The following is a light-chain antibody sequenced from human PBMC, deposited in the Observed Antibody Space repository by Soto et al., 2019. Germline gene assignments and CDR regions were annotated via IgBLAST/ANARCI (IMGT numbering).Light chain of an antibody. CDR2: AAS. Sequence: AIRMTQSPSSFSASTGDRVTITCRASQGISSYLAWYQQKPGKAPKLLIYAASTLQSGVPSRFSGSGSGKDFTLTIRCLQSEDFATYYCQQYYSYPYTFGQGTKLEIK. CDR3: QQYYSYPYT. V-gene: IGKV1-8*01. J-gene: IGKJ2*01. CDR1: QGISSY.